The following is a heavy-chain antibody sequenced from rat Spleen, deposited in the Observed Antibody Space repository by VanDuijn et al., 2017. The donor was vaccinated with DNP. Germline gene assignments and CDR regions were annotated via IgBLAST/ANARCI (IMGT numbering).Heavy chain of an antibody. CDR3: ARHNYGGYSGGYWYFDF. Sequence: EVQLVESGGGLVQPGRSMKLSCAASGFTFSDYYMAWVRQAPKKGLEWVASISYEGSSTYYGDSVKGRFTISRDNAKSTLYLQMNSLRSEETATYYCARHNYGGYSGGYWYFDFWGPGTMVTVSS. J-gene: IGHJ1*01. CDR2: ISYEGSST. V-gene: IGHV5-22*01. CDR1: GFTFSDYY. D-gene: IGHD1-11*01.